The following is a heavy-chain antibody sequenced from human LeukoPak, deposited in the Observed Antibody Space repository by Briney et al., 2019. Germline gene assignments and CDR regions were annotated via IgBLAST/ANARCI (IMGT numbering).Heavy chain of an antibody. Sequence: SLXLSCAAXGFTVSSNYMSWVRQAPGKGLEWVSLIYSGGTTYYADSVKGRFTISRDNSKNTLYLQMNSLRAEDTAVYYCARRGDGGRSFDLWGQGTLVTVSS. V-gene: IGHV3-53*01. CDR2: IYSGGTT. J-gene: IGHJ4*02. CDR1: GFTVSSNY. CDR3: ARRGDGGRSFDL. D-gene: IGHD4-23*01.